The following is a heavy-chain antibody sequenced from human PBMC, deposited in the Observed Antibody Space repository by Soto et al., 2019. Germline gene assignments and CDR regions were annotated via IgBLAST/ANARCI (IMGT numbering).Heavy chain of an antibody. CDR2: ISGYNGNT. V-gene: IGHV1-18*01. Sequence: QVQLVQSGAEVKKPGASVKVSCKASGYIFANYGITWVRQAPGQGLEWMGWISGYNGNTKYAQNLQGRIIMTSDTSPTTDYIELRNLRSDDTAGYCCARAAVPDANWPDRWAQGTLASVSS. CDR3: ARAAVPDANWPDR. D-gene: IGHD6-19*01. CDR1: GYIFANYG. J-gene: IGHJ5*02.